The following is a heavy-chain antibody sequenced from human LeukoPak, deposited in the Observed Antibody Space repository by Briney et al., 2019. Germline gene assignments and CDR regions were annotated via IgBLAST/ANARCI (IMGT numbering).Heavy chain of an antibody. V-gene: IGHV4-61*01. J-gene: IGHJ4*02. D-gene: IGHD1-1*01. CDR1: GDSVSSSNYY. CDR3: VRLTRRSGNYFDS. CDR2: IYYGGST. Sequence: SETLSLTCAVSGDSVSSSNYYWSRIRQPPGKGLEWIGYIYYGGSTNYNPSLKSRVTISVDTSKSQFSLKLNSVTAADTAVYYCVRLTRRSGNYFDSWGQGTLVTVSS.